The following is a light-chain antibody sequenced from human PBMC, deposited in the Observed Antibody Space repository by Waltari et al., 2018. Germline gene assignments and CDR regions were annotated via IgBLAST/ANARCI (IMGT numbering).Light chain of an antibody. Sequence: ELVLTQSPRTLSLSPGEGATLSCRASQTVSSTYLPWYQQKPGQAPRLLIYSTSTRATGIPDKFSRSGSGTDFTLTISRLGPEDFAVYYCQLYDGSRTFGQGTKVEIK. V-gene: IGKV3-20*01. CDR2: STS. J-gene: IGKJ1*01. CDR1: QTVSSTY. CDR3: QLYDGSRT.